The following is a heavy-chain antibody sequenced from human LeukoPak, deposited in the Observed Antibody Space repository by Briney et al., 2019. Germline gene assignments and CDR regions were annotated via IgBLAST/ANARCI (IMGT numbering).Heavy chain of an antibody. CDR1: GFTFSSYG. J-gene: IGHJ4*02. D-gene: IGHD2-2*01. V-gene: IGHV3-30*18. CDR2: ISYDGSNK. CDR3: AKLGSVVPAAPFDY. Sequence: PGRSLRLSCAASGFTFSSYGMHWVRQAPGKGLEWVAVISYDGSNKYYADSVKGRFTISRDNSKNTLYLQMNSLRAEDTAVYYCAKLGSVVPAAPFDYWGQGTLVTVSS.